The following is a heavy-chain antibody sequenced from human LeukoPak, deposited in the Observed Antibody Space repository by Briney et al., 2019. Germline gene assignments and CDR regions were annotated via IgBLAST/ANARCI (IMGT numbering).Heavy chain of an antibody. CDR1: GGSISSSSYY. CDR2: IYYSGST. Sequence: SETLSLTCTVSGGSISSSSYYWGWIRQPPGKGLEWIGSIYYSGSTYYNPSLKSRVTISVDTSKNQFSLKLSSVTAADTAVYYCATTHFSSSPFLDPWGQGTLVTVSS. D-gene: IGHD6-13*01. J-gene: IGHJ5*02. V-gene: IGHV4-39*07. CDR3: ATTHFSSSPFLDP.